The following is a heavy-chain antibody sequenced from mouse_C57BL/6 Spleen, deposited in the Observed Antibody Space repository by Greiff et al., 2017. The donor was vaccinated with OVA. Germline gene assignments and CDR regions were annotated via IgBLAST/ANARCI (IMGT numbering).Heavy chain of an antibody. CDR3: ARDHGYYWYFDV. CDR2: ISDGGSYP. Sequence: EVQGVESGGGLVKPGGSLKLSCAAPGFTFSSHAMSWVRQTPEKRLEWVATISDGGSYPYYPDNVKGRFPISRDNAKNNLYLQMSHLKSEDTAMYYCARDHGYYWYFDVWGTGTTVTVSS. J-gene: IGHJ1*03. V-gene: IGHV5-4*01. CDR1: GFTFSSHA. D-gene: IGHD1-1*01.